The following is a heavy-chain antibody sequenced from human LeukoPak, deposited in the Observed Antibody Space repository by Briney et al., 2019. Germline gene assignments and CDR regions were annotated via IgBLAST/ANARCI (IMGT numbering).Heavy chain of an antibody. CDR2: IKQDGSEK. CDR1: GFTFSSYW. CDR3: ARGGDYGDYDFFDH. Sequence: GGSLRLSCAASGFTFSSYWLSWVRQAPGKGLEWVANIKQDGSEKYYVDSVKGRFTISRDNAKNSLYLQMNSLRAEDTAVYYCARGGDYGDYDFFDHWGQGTLVTVSS. D-gene: IGHD4-17*01. V-gene: IGHV3-7*01. J-gene: IGHJ4*02.